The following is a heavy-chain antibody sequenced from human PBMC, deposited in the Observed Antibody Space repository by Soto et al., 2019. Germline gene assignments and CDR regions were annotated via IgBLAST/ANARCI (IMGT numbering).Heavy chain of an antibody. D-gene: IGHD2-15*01. V-gene: IGHV4-61*08. J-gene: IGHJ5*02. CDR3: ASARYCSGGRCSFDT. Sequence: QMQLQESGPGLVKPSETLSLTCTVSGGSVSSGDYYWSWIRQPPGKGLEWIGYIYYTGSSNYNPSRMRRVTRSADTSKNQVSLKLSSVTAADTSVYFCASARYCSGGRCSFDTWGQGTLVPVSS. CDR2: IYYTGSS. CDR1: GGSVSSGDYY.